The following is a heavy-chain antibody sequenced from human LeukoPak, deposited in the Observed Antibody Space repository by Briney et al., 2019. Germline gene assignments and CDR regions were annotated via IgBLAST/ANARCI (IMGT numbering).Heavy chain of an antibody. D-gene: IGHD6-19*01. CDR3: ARELYGSGLGPLWY. CDR1: GGSFTNYY. J-gene: IGHJ4*02. Sequence: SETLSLTCTVSGGSFTNYYWSWIRQPAGKGLEWIGRIHTSGSTDYNPSLKSRVTMSVGTSKNQFSLKLTSVTAADTAVYYCARELYGSGLGPLWYWGQGTLVTASS. CDR2: IHTSGST. V-gene: IGHV4-4*07.